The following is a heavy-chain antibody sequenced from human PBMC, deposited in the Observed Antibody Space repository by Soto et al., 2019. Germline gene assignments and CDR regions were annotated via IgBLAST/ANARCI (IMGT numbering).Heavy chain of an antibody. Sequence: QVQLQESGPGLVKSSETLSVTCTVSGGSISGYYWSWIRQPPGKVLEWIGYMHNSGSTNYNPPLKSRVTISVDTSKNQFSLKLSSVTAADTAVYYCARGGAVAGTPLDYWGQGTLVTVSS. J-gene: IGHJ4*02. CDR1: GGSISGYY. V-gene: IGHV4-59*08. CDR2: MHNSGST. D-gene: IGHD6-19*01. CDR3: ARGGAVAGTPLDY.